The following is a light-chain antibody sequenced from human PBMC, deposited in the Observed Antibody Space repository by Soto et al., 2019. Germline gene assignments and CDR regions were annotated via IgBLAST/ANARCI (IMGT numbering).Light chain of an antibody. CDR3: QQSYSTLALT. J-gene: IGKJ4*01. CDR1: HNINNY. Sequence: DLQMTQSPSSLSASVGDRVTITCRASHNINNYLNWYQQKPGKAPKLLICAASSLQSGVPSRFSGSGSGTDFTLTISSLQPEDFATYYCQQSYSTLALTFGGGTKVGIK. V-gene: IGKV1-39*01. CDR2: AAS.